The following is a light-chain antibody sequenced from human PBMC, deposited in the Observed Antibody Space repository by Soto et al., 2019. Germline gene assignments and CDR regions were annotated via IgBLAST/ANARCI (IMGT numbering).Light chain of an antibody. V-gene: IGLV2-14*01. CDR1: SSDVGAYIY. J-gene: IGLJ2*01. CDR2: DVN. Sequence: QSALTQPASVSGSPGQSITISCTGTSSDVGAYIYVSWYQQHPGKVPKLMIYDVNNRPSGVSNRFSGSKSGNTASLTISGLQAEDEADYYCSSYTSSFTLLFGGGTKLTVL. CDR3: SSYTSSFTLL.